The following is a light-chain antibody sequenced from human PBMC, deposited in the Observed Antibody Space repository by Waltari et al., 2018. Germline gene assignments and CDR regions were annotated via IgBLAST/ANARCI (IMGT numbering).Light chain of an antibody. J-gene: IGKJ4*01. Sequence: DIQMTQSPSSLSASVGDRVTITCQASHDTSNYLNWYQQKPGKAPKLLIYDASNLETGVPSRFSGSGSGTDFTFTISSLQPEDIATYYCQGLGGGTKVEIK. CDR3: QG. CDR1: HDTSNY. V-gene: IGKV1-33*01. CDR2: DAS.